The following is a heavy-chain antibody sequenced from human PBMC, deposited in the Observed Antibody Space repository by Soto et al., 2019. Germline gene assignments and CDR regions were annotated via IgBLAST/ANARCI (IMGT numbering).Heavy chain of an antibody. D-gene: IGHD6-19*01. CDR2: ISGYNGNT. Sequence: ASVKVSCKTSGYTFSNYGINWVRQAPGQGLEWMGWISGYNGNTNYAQTVQGRVTMTTDTSTGTVYMELRSLKSDDTAIYYCSRFIMVGGWFDPNYYHGMDVWGQGTTVTVS. J-gene: IGHJ6*02. CDR3: SRFIMVGGWFDPNYYHGMDV. V-gene: IGHV1-18*01. CDR1: GYTFSNYG.